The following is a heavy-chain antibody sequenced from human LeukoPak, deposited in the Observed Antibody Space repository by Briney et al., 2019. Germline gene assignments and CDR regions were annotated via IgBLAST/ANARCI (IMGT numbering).Heavy chain of an antibody. D-gene: IGHD3-10*01. CDR2: INHSGST. Sequence: SETLSLTCAVYGGSFSGYYWSWIRQPPGKGLEWIGEINHSGSTNYNPSLKSRVTISVDTSKNQFSLKLSSVTAADTAVYYCARGPSFYGYYYYGMDVWGQGATVTVSS. CDR3: ARGPSFYGYYYYGMDV. J-gene: IGHJ6*02. CDR1: GGSFSGYY. V-gene: IGHV4-34*01.